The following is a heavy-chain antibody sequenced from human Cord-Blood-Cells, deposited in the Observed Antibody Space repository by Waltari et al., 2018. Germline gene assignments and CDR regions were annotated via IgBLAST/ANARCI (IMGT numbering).Heavy chain of an antibody. D-gene: IGHD3-3*01. J-gene: IGHJ4*02. V-gene: IGHV1-24*01. CDR3: ATTGAYYDFWSGYSHFDY. CDR2: FDPEDGET. CDR1: GYTLTDLS. Sequence: VQLVQSGAEVKKPGASVKVSCMVSGYTLTDLSNPWVRQAPGKGLEWMGGFDPEDGETIYAQKFQGRVTMTEDTSTDTAYMELSSLRSEDTAVYYCATTGAYYDFWSGYSHFDYWGQGTLVTVSS.